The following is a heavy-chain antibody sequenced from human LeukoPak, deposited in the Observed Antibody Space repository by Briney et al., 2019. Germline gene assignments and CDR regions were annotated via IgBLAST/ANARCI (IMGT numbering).Heavy chain of an antibody. Sequence: QPGGSLRLSCAASGFIFSDHYMDWVRQAPGKGLEWVAVISYDGSNKYYADSVKGRFTISRDNSKNTLYLQMNSLRAEDTAVYYCVKSPYYDSSIDYWGQGTLVTVSS. J-gene: IGHJ4*02. CDR2: ISYDGSNK. CDR3: VKSPYYDSSIDY. D-gene: IGHD3-22*01. V-gene: IGHV3-30*18. CDR1: GFIFSDHY.